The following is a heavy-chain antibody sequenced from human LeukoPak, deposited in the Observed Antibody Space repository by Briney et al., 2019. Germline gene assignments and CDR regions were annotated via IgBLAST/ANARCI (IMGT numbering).Heavy chain of an antibody. CDR3: ARRLHQFFFDY. J-gene: IGHJ4*02. CDR1: GGSISSSSYY. CDR2: IYYSGST. D-gene: IGHD4-11*01. V-gene: IGHV4-39*01. Sequence: PSETLSLTCTVSGGSISSSSYYWGWIRQPPGKGLEWIGSIYYSGSTYYNPSLKSRVTISVDTSKNQFSLKLSSVTAADTAVYYCARRLHQFFFDYWGQGTLVTVSS.